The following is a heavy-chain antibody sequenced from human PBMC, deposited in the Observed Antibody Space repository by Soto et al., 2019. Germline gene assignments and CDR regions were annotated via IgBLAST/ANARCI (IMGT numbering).Heavy chain of an antibody. CDR1: GGSVSSGPYH. V-gene: IGHV4-61*01. J-gene: IGHJ4*02. CDR3: MRSHGAY. CDR2: ISYSGTA. D-gene: IGHD2-8*01. Sequence: QVQLQESGPGLVKTSETLSLTCTVSGGSVSSGPYHWNWVRQPPGKGLEWIGHISYSGTANYNPYLRGRVIMATDTSMNQFSLRLTSVTAADTAVYYCMRSHGAYWGQGDLVTVSP.